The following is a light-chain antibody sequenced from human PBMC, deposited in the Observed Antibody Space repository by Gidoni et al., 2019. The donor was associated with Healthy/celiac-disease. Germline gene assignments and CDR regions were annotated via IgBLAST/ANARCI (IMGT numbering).Light chain of an antibody. CDR1: QSVSSY. J-gene: IGKJ2*01. V-gene: IGKV3-11*01. CDR2: DAS. Sequence: EIVLPQSPATLSLSPGERATLSCRASQSVSSYLAWYQQKPGQAPRLLIYDASNRATGIPARFSGSGSGTDFTLTISSLEPEDFAVYYCQQRSNCLFGQGTKLEIK. CDR3: QQRSNCL.